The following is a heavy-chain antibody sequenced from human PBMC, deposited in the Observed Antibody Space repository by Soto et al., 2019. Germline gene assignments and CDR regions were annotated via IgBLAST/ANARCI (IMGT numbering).Heavy chain of an antibody. V-gene: IGHV3-23*01. D-gene: IGHD3-10*01. J-gene: IGHJ4*02. CDR2: ISGGGGST. Sequence: EVQLLESGGGLVQPGGSLRLSCAASGFIFSSYALNWVRQAPGKGLEWVSSISGGGGSTNYADSVKGRFTISRDNSKNRLYRQLISLRAEDTALYCCASAFYDSGSYWGFDYWGQGTLVTVSS. CDR3: ASAFYDSGSYWGFDY. CDR1: GFIFSSYA.